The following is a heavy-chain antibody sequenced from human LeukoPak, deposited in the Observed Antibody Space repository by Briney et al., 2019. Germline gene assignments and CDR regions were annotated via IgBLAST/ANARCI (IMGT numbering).Heavy chain of an antibody. CDR2: IRYDGSNK. V-gene: IGHV3-30*02. Sequence: PGGSLRLSCAASGFTFSFYGIHWVRQAPGKGLEWVALIRYDGSNKYYADSVRGRFIISRDNSKNTLYLLMNSLRAEDTAVYYCAKDPSYYGHQYYFDYWGQGTLVTVSS. D-gene: IGHD4-17*01. CDR3: AKDPSYYGHQYYFDY. J-gene: IGHJ4*01. CDR1: GFTFSFYG.